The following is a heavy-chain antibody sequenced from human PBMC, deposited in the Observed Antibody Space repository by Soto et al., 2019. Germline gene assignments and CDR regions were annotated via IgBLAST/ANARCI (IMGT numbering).Heavy chain of an antibody. D-gene: IGHD4-17*01. V-gene: IGHV4-34*01. CDR2: INHSGST. CDR1: GGSFSGYY. CDR3: AGGYGDYEHYYYGMDV. J-gene: IGHJ6*02. Sequence: SETLSLTCAVYGGSFSGYYWSWIRQPPGKGLEWIGEINHSGSTNYNPSLKSRVTISVDTSKNQFSLKLSSVTAADTAVYYCAGGYGDYEHYYYGMDVWGQGTTVTVSS.